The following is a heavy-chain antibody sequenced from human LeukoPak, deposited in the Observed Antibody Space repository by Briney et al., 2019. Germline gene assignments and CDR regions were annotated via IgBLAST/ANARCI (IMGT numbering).Heavy chain of an antibody. D-gene: IGHD6-13*01. Sequence: GGSLRLSCAASGFTLSSYAMSWVRQAPGKGLEWVSAISGSGDSTYYAESVKGRFTISRDNSKNTLSLQMNSLRAEDTAVYYCAKSLAAAGTGGDDYWGQGTLVTVSS. CDR3: AKSLAAAGTGGDDY. CDR2: ISGSGDST. CDR1: GFTLSSYA. J-gene: IGHJ4*02. V-gene: IGHV3-23*01.